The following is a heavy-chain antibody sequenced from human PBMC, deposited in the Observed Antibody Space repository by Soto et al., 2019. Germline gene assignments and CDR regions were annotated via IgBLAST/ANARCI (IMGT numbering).Heavy chain of an antibody. J-gene: IGHJ4*02. D-gene: IGHD1-1*01. CDR1: GFAFGSYW. Sequence: VQLVESGGGLVQPGGSLRLSCAASGFAFGSYWMHWVRQAPGKGLVWVSRISQDGAIATQADSVKGRFTISRDNAKSTLFLQMNSLRADDPAVYYCLRDQRHWNEFADQWGQGTLVTVSS. V-gene: IGHV3-74*01. CDR2: ISQDGAIA. CDR3: LRDQRHWNEFADQ.